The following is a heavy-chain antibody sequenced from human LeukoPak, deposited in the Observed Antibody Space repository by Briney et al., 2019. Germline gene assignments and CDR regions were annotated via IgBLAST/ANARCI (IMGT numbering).Heavy chain of an antibody. CDR1: GFTFSGSA. V-gene: IGHV3-73*01. Sequence: GGSLRLSCAASGFTFSGSAMHWVRQASGKGLEWVGRIRSKANSYATAYAASVKGRFTISRDDSKNTAYPQMNSLKTEDTAVYYCTRRVGENYYFDYWGQGTLVTVSS. D-gene: IGHD3-10*01. J-gene: IGHJ4*02. CDR3: TRRVGENYYFDY. CDR2: IRSKANSYAT.